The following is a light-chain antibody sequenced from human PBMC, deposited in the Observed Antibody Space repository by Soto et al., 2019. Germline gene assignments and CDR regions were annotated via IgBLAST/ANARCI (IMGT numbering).Light chain of an antibody. CDR2: GAS. Sequence: IQLTQSPSSLSASVGDRVTITCRASQDINIFLAWYQQKPGKAPKLLIYGASTLQSGVSSRFSGSGSRTDFTLTISGLQPEDFATYYCNSFPNSFGPGTKVDIK. CDR1: QDINIF. J-gene: IGKJ3*01. V-gene: IGKV1-9*01. CDR3: NSFPNS.